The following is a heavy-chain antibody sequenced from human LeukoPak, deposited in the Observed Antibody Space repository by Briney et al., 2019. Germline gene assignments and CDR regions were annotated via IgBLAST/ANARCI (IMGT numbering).Heavy chain of an antibody. CDR1: GGSFSGYY. Sequence: SETLSLTCAVYGGSFSGYYWSWIRQPPGKGLEWIGEINHSGSTNYNPSLKSRVTISVDTSKNQFSLKLSSVTAADTAVYYCARGGYCSSTSCSFDYWGQGTLVTVSS. J-gene: IGHJ4*02. V-gene: IGHV4-34*01. CDR3: ARGGYCSSTSCSFDY. D-gene: IGHD2-2*01. CDR2: INHSGST.